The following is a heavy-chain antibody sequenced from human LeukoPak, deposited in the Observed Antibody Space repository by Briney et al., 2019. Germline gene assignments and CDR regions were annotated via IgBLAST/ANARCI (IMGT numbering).Heavy chain of an antibody. CDR1: GDSVSSNSAA. CDR2: TYYRSKWYN. CDR3: ARATDGYINL. Sequence: SQTLSLTCAIPGDSVSSNSAAWTWIRQSPSRGLEWLGRTYYRSKWYNGYAVSVKSRITINPDTSKNQSSLQLNSVTPEDTAVYYCARATDGYINLWGQGIVVTVSS. J-gene: IGHJ3*01. D-gene: IGHD5-12*01. V-gene: IGHV6-1*01.